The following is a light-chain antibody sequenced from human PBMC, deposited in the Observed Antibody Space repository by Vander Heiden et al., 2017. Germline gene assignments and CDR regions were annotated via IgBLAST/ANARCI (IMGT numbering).Light chain of an antibody. CDR2: GAS. CDR3: QQYGTSPLT. Sequence: DTVLTQSPGTLSLSPGERATLSCRASQSVASNYLAWYQQKPGQAPRLLIYGASSRATGIPDRFSGSGSGTDFTLTISRLEPEDFAVYFCQQYGTSPLTFGGGTKVEIK. CDR1: QSVASNY. V-gene: IGKV3-20*01. J-gene: IGKJ4*01.